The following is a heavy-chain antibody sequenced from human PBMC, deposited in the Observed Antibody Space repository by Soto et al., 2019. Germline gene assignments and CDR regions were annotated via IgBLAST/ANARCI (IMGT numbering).Heavy chain of an antibody. V-gene: IGHV4-34*01. CDR2: INHSGST. CDR3: ARWSAVAGSTVFDY. Sequence: SETLSLTCAVYGGSFSGYYWSWIRQPPGKGLEWIGEINHSGSTNYNPSLKSRVTISVDTSKNQFSLKLSSVTAADTAVYYCARWSAVAGSTVFDYWGQGTLVTVSS. J-gene: IGHJ4*02. D-gene: IGHD6-19*01. CDR1: GGSFSGYY.